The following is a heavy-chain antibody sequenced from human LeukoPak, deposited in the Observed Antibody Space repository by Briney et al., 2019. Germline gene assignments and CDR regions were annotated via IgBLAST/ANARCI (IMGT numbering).Heavy chain of an antibody. V-gene: IGHV1-2*02. J-gene: IGHJ5*02. D-gene: IGHD3-22*01. CDR1: GYTFTDYF. CDR2: INPNSGGT. CDR3: ARDQLEENYDSRKFDP. Sequence: GASVKVSCKASGYTFTDYFMHWVRQAPGQGLEWMGWINPNSGGTNYAQKVQGRVTMTRDTSISTAYMELRSLRSDDTAVYYCARDQLEENYDSRKFDPWGQGTLVTVSS.